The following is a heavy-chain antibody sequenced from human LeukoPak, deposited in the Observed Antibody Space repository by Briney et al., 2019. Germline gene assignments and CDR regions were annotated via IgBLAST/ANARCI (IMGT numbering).Heavy chain of an antibody. Sequence: PGGSLRLSCAASGFTFSSYGMQWVRQAPGKGLEWVAFIRYDGSNEYYADSVKGRFTISRDNSKNTLYLQMNSLRAEDTGVYHCAAEEGYLTNSGNYKGVDYWGQGTLVTVSS. V-gene: IGHV3-30*02. CDR2: IRYDGSNE. D-gene: IGHD1-26*01. J-gene: IGHJ4*02. CDR1: GFTFSSYG. CDR3: AAEEGYLTNSGNYKGVDY.